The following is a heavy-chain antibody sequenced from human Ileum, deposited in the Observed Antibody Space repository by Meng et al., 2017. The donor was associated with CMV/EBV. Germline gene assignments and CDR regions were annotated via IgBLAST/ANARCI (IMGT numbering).Heavy chain of an antibody. Sequence: SETLSLTCTVSGDSISSSSHHWGWIRQPPGKGLEWIGNIYDSGSTFYNPSLKSRVSISKDTSKNQFSLRLDSVTVADTAVYYCARVRVHSSGWRPFDYWGRGTLVTVSS. D-gene: IGHD6-19*01. CDR3: ARVRVHSSGWRPFDY. CDR2: IYDSGST. V-gene: IGHV4-39*07. CDR1: GDSISSSSHH. J-gene: IGHJ4*02.